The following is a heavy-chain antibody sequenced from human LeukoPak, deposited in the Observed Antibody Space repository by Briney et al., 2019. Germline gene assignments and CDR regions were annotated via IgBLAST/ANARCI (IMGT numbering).Heavy chain of an antibody. CDR2: ISYDGSNK. CDR3: AREERWLRHNDY. J-gene: IGHJ4*02. D-gene: IGHD5-24*01. CDR1: GFTFSSYA. V-gene: IGHV3-30-3*01. Sequence: GGSLRLSCAASGFTFSSYAMHWVRQAPGKGLEWVAVISYDGSNKYYADSVKGRFTISRDNSKNTLYLQMNSLRAEDTAVYYCAREERWLRHNDYWGQGTLVTVSS.